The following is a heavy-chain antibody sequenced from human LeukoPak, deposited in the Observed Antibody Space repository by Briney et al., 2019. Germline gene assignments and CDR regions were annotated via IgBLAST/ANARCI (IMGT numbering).Heavy chain of an antibody. CDR3: ARKGYGSGSRPLDY. CDR2: INTNTGNP. J-gene: IGHJ4*02. V-gene: IGHV7-4-1*02. D-gene: IGHD3-10*01. CDR1: GYTFTSYA. Sequence: ASVKVSCKASGYTFTSYAMNWVRQAPGQGLEWMGWINTNTGNPTYAQGFTGRFVFSLGTSVSTAYLQISSLKAEDTAVYYCARKGYGSGSRPLDYWGQGTLVTVSS.